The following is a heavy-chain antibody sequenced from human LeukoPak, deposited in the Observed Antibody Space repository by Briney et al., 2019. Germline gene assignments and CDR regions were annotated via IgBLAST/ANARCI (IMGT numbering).Heavy chain of an antibody. CDR1: GFTFSSYW. J-gene: IGHJ4*02. CDR2: IKQDGSEK. CDR3: ARAAELLWFGESHFDY. D-gene: IGHD3-10*01. V-gene: IGHV3-7*03. Sequence: GGSLRLSCAASGFTFSSYWMGWVRQAPGKGLEWVANIKQDGSEKYYVDSVKGRFTISRDNAKNSLYLQMNSLRAEDTAVYYCARAAELLWFGESHFDYWGQGTLVTVSS.